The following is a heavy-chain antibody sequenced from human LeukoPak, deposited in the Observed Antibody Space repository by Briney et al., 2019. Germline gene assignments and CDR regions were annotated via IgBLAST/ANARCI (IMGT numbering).Heavy chain of an antibody. D-gene: IGHD6-19*01. CDR1: GGTFSSYA. J-gene: IGHJ4*02. CDR2: IIPIFGTA. CDR3: ARDSSSGWYEGFDY. Sequence: SVKVSCKASGGTFSSYAISRVRQAPGQGLEWMGGIIPIFGTANYAQKFQGRVTITADKSTSTAYMERSSLRSEDTAVYYCARDSSSGWYEGFDYWGQGTLVTVSS. V-gene: IGHV1-69*06.